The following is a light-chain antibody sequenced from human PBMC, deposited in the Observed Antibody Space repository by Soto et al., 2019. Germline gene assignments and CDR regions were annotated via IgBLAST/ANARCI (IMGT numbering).Light chain of an antibody. Sequence: DIQLTQSPSSLSASVGDRVSITCRTSQTISTFLNWYQHKLGKAPKLLIYAASSLQSGVPSRFSGTESGTDFTLTISSLQPEDFATYYCQQGYSSPRTFGGGTKVEIK. CDR1: QTISTF. J-gene: IGKJ4*01. CDR2: AAS. V-gene: IGKV1-39*01. CDR3: QQGYSSPRT.